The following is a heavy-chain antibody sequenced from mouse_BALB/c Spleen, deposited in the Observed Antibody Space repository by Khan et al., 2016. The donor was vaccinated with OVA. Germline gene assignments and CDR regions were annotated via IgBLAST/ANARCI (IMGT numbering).Heavy chain of an antibody. CDR1: GYIFTSYW. J-gene: IGHJ2*01. CDR3: AREEAFYNFDY. D-gene: IGHD3-2*02. CDR2: IYPGTDNT. V-gene: IGHV1-76*01. Sequence: QVQLQQSGAELVRPGTSVKLSCKTSGYIFTSYWIHWVKQRSGQGLEWIARIYPGTDNTYYSEKFKDKATLTADKSSSTAYLQLSSLKSEDSAVFFCAREEAFYNFDYWGQGTTLKVSS.